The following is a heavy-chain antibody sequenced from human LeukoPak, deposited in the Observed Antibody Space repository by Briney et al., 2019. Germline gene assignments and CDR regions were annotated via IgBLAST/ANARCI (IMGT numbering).Heavy chain of an antibody. Sequence: GGSLRLSCAASGFTFTSYSMNWVRQAPGKGLEWVSTISGGGGSTYYADFVKGRFTISRDNSKNTLYLQVNSLRAEDTAVYYCAKGGKWDVTPFDYWGQGTLVTVSS. J-gene: IGHJ4*02. V-gene: IGHV3-23*01. D-gene: IGHD1-26*01. CDR2: ISGGGGST. CDR3: AKGGKWDVTPFDY. CDR1: GFTFTSYS.